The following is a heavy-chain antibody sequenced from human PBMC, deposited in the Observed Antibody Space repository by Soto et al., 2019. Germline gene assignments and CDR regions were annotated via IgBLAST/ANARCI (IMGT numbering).Heavy chain of an antibody. D-gene: IGHD2-2*01. CDR1: GWPFSRSV. J-gene: IGHJ6*02. CDR3: ARDPNIVLVPAALRSYYYYYGMDV. CDR2: ISENGGST. Sequence: GGSLRLSGAGSGWPFSRSVMSWVRQAQGKGLEWVSSISENGGSTYFADSVRGRFTISRDNSKNTLYLQMYSLRAEDTAVYYCARDPNIVLVPAALRSYYYYYGMDVWGQGTTVTVSS. V-gene: IGHV3-23*01.